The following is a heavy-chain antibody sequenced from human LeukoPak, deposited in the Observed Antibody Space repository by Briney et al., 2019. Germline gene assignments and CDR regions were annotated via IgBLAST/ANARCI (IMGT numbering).Heavy chain of an antibody. Sequence: GGSLRLSCAASGFTFDDYAMHWVRQAPGKGLEWVSGIIWNSGSIGYADSVKGRFTISRDNAKNSLYLQMNSLRAEDTALYYCAKARETYYYDSSGYYALDYWGQGTLVTVSS. CDR2: IIWNSGSI. D-gene: IGHD3-22*01. CDR3: AKARETYYYDSSGYYALDY. CDR1: GFTFDDYA. V-gene: IGHV3-9*01. J-gene: IGHJ4*02.